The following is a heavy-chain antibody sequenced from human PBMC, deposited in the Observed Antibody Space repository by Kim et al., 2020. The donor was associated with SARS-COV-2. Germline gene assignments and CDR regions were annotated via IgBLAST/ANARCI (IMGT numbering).Heavy chain of an antibody. V-gene: IGHV3-74*03. Sequence: GGSLRLSCAASGFTFSSFWMHWVRQVPGKGLVWVSRVNSDGSTTTYADSVKGRFTISRDNAKNTLYLQMNSLRVEDTAVYYCARGVTPATVTPCNTWGQG. CDR2: VNSDGSTT. J-gene: IGHJ5*02. CDR3: ARGVTPATVTPCNT. D-gene: IGHD4-17*01. CDR1: GFTFSSFW.